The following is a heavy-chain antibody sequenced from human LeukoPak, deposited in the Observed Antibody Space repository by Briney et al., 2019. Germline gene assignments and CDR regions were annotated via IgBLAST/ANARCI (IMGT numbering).Heavy chain of an antibody. J-gene: IGHJ5*02. D-gene: IGHD4-11*01. V-gene: IGHV4-61*02. CDR2: IYTSGTT. Sequence: PSETLSLTCTVSGGSISSGNYYWSWIRQPAGKGLEWIGRIYTSGTTNYNPSLKSLVTISIDTSKNQFSLKLSSVTAADTAIYYCAETYSLGTWGQGTLVTVSS. CDR3: AETYSLGT. CDR1: GGSISSGNYY.